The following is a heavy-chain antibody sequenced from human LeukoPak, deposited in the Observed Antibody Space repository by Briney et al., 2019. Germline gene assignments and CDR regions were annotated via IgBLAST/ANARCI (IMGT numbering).Heavy chain of an antibody. V-gene: IGHV3-23*01. J-gene: IGHJ4*02. CDR3: AKDKLGAGDY. D-gene: IGHD1-26*01. Sequence: PGGSLRLSCAAPGLTFSSHGLSWVRQAPGTGLEWVSTIISSGGSTYYADSVKGRFIISRDNSKNTLSLQMNSLRTEDTAVYYCAKDKLGAGDYWGQGTLVTVSS. CDR2: IISSGGST. CDR1: GLTFSSHG.